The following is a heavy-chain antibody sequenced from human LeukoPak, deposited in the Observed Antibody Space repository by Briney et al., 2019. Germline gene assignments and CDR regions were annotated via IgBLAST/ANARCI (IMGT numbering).Heavy chain of an antibody. Sequence: SETLSLTCTVSGGSISSYYWSWIRQPPGKGLEWIGYIYYSGSTNYNPSLKSRVTISVDTSKNQFSLKLSSATAADTAVYYCARAHGGSGYDFWSGYYPRAYYYYGMDVWGQGTTVTVSS. CDR3: ARAHGGSGYDFWSGYYPRAYYYYGMDV. CDR2: IYYSGST. CDR1: GGSISSYY. D-gene: IGHD3-3*01. V-gene: IGHV4-59*01. J-gene: IGHJ6*02.